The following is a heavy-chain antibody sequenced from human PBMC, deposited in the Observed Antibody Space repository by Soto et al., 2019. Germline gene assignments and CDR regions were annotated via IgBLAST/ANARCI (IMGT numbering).Heavy chain of an antibody. V-gene: IGHV1-69*01. CDR1: GGTFGSYA. J-gene: IGHJ4*02. CDR3: ATALGCRSTSCTLDY. CDR2: IIPVSGAA. Sequence: QVQLAQSGAEVKKPGSSVKVSCKASGGTFGSYAFSWVRQAPGQGLEWMGGIIPVSGAAHYAQKFQGRVTITADESTSTAYMELSSLSSQDTAVYYCATALGCRSTSCTLDYWGQGTRVIVSS. D-gene: IGHD2-2*01.